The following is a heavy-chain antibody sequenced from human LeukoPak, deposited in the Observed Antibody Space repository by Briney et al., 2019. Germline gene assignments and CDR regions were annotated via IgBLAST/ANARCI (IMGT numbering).Heavy chain of an antibody. Sequence: SDSLSLTCNVSGDSISSDYWSWIRQTRGRGREWIGLIFHSGTTDYNPSLQSRATISIDTSRKSFSLKLLSVTAADTAVYYCARTRPQDYGTSYMDVWGTGATVTVSS. J-gene: IGHJ6*03. CDR2: IFHSGTT. CDR3: ARTRPQDYGTSYMDV. D-gene: IGHD4-17*01. V-gene: IGHV4-59*08. CDR1: GDSISSDY.